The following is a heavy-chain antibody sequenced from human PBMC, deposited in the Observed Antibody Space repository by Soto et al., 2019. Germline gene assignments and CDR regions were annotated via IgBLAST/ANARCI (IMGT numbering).Heavy chain of an antibody. Sequence: QVQLVESGGGVVQPGRSLRLSCAASGFTFSSYGMHWVRQAPGKGLEWVAVISYDGSNKYYADSVKGRFTISRDNSKNTLYLQMNSQRAEDTAVYYCAKDLSGSYNYWGQGTLVTVSS. V-gene: IGHV3-30*18. CDR1: GFTFSSYG. CDR2: ISYDGSNK. D-gene: IGHD1-26*01. J-gene: IGHJ4*02. CDR3: AKDLSGSYNY.